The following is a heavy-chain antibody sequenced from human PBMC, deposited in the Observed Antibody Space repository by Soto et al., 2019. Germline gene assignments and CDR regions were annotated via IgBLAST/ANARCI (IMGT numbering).Heavy chain of an antibody. CDR2: IGGTGSDT. V-gene: IGHV3-23*01. D-gene: IGHD1-26*01. Sequence: DVQLLESGGGLVQPGGSLTLSCAASRFTFSDFAMSWVRQAPGKGLEWVSSIGGTGSDTYYADSVKGRFTISRDNSRNTLFLQMDNLRDEDTAVYYCAKDAVPYNVKWDWFDSWGQGTLGTVSS. CDR3: AKDAVPYNVKWDWFDS. CDR1: RFTFSDFA. J-gene: IGHJ5*01.